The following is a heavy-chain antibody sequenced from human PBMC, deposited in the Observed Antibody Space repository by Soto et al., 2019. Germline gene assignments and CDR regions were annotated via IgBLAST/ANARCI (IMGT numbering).Heavy chain of an antibody. CDR3: PRQSEDLTSNFDY. J-gene: IGHJ4*02. V-gene: IGHV3-21*01. CDR2: ISSTTNYI. Sequence: GGSLRLSCAASGFTFTRYSMNWVRQAPGKGLEWVSSISSTTNYIYYADSMKGRFTVSRDNAKNSVYLEMNSLSAEDTAVYYCPRQSEDLTSNFDYWGQGTPVTVSS. CDR1: GFTFTRYS.